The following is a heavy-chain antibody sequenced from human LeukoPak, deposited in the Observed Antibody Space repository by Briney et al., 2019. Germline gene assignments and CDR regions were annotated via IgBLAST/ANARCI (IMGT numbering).Heavy chain of an antibody. CDR1: SYSINSGYY. J-gene: IGHJ4*02. CDR2: IYHSGST. V-gene: IGHV4-38-2*02. CDR3: ARRVEMATLDY. D-gene: IGHD5-24*01. Sequence: PSETLSLTCTVSSYSINSGYYWAWVRQPPGKGLEWIGNIYHSGSTYYNPSLNSRVTISVDTSKNQFSLKLSSVTAADTAVYYCARRVEMATLDYWGQGTLVTVSS.